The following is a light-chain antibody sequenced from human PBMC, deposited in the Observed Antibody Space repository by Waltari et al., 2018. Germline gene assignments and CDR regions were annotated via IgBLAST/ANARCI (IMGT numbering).Light chain of an antibody. CDR1: SSNIGARYD. Sequence: QSVLTQPPSVSGAPGQRVTISCTGSSSNIGARYDVHWYQQLPGTAPKLLIYGNSNRPSWVPDRFSGSKSGTSASLAITGLQAEDEADYYCQSYDSSLSGSYVFGTGTKVTVL. V-gene: IGLV1-40*01. CDR3: QSYDSSLSGSYV. J-gene: IGLJ1*01. CDR2: GNS.